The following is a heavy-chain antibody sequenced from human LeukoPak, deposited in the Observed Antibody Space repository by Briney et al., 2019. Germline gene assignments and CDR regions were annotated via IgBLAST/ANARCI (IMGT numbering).Heavy chain of an antibody. CDR2: INHSGST. CDR3: AREVDAHPRIVV. CDR1: GGSFSGNY. V-gene: IGHV4-34*09. J-gene: IGHJ1*01. D-gene: IGHD2-21*01. Sequence: SETLSLTCAVYGGSFSGNYWSWIRQPPGKGLEWIGEINHSGSTNYNPSLKSRVIISVDTSKNQSSLNLNSVTAADTAVYYCAREVDAHPRIVVWGQGTLVTVSS.